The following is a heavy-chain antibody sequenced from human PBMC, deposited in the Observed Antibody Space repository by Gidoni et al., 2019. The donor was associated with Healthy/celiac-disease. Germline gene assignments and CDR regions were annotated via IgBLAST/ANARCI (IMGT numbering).Heavy chain of an antibody. CDR3: ARSEDFWNGMDV. J-gene: IGHJ6*02. D-gene: IGHD3-3*01. V-gene: IGHV4-39*01. Sequence: QLQLQESGPGLVKPSETLSLTCTVSGGSISSSSYYWGWIRQPPGKGLEWIGSIYYSGSTYYNPSLKSRVTISVDTSKNQFSLKLSSVTAADTAVYYCARSEDFWNGMDVWGQGTTVTVSS. CDR1: GGSISSSSYY. CDR2: IYYSGST.